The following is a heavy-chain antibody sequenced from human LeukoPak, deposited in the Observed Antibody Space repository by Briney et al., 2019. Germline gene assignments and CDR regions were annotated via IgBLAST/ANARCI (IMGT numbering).Heavy chain of an antibody. V-gene: IGHV4-34*01. CDR2: ISDSGST. CDR1: DGSFSGFY. J-gene: IGHJ4*02. D-gene: IGHD3-10*01. Sequence: SETLSLTCAVSDGSFSGFYWSLIRQFPGKGLEWIGQISDSGSTNYNPSLRSRVTISADASKNQFSLRLSSVTAADTAVYYCASSSPILLWFGEFPTIWGQGTLVTVSS. CDR3: ASSSPILLWFGEFPTI.